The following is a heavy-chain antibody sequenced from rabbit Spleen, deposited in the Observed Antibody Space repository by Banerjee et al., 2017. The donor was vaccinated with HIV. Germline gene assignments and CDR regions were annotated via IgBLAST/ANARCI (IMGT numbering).Heavy chain of an antibody. CDR1: GFSFSSSDY. D-gene: IGHD8-1*01. Sequence: QSLEESGGGLVKPGASLTLTCKASGFSFSSSDYICWVRQAPGKGLEWISCIAGSSSGFTYSATWAKGRFTISKTSSTTVTLQMTSLTAADTATYFCARDTASSFSSYGMDLWGPGTLVTVS. CDR2: IAGSSSGFT. V-gene: IGHV1S40*01. J-gene: IGHJ6*01. CDR3: ARDTASSFSSYGMDL.